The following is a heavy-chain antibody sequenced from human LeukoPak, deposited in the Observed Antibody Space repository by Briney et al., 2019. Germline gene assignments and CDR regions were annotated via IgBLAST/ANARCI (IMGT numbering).Heavy chain of an antibody. CDR2: ISGSGGST. CDR1: GFTFSSYA. Sequence: GGSLRLSCAASGFTFSSYAMSWVRQAPGKGLEWDSAISGSGGSTYYADSVKGRFTISRDNSKNTLYLQMNSLRAEDTSVYYCAKDRIAAAGSDYWGQGTLVTVSS. J-gene: IGHJ4*02. D-gene: IGHD6-13*01. CDR3: AKDRIAAAGSDY. V-gene: IGHV3-23*01.